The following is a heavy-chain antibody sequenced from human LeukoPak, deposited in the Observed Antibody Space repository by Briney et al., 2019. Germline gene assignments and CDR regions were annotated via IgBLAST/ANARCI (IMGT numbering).Heavy chain of an antibody. CDR1: GYTFTSYY. D-gene: IGHD3-3*01. J-gene: IGHJ4*02. CDR3: ASGPPGYDFEVGFDY. CDR2: INPSGGST. V-gene: IGHV1-46*01. Sequence: ASVKVSCKASGYTFTSYYMRWVRQAPGQGLEWMGIINPSGGSTSYAQKFQGRVTMTRDTSTSTVYMELSSLRSEDTAVYYCASGPPGYDFEVGFDYWGQGTLVTVSS.